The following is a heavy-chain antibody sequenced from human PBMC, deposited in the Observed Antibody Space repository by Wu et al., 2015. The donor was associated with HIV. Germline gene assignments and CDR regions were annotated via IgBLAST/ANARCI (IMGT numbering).Heavy chain of an antibody. CDR1: GYTFYNTD. CDR2: IIPMFGTA. J-gene: IGHJ4*02. D-gene: IGHD2-21*01. V-gene: IGHV1-69*01. Sequence: QVQLVQSGADVKKPGASVKVSCKISGYTFYNTDVNWVRQAPGQGLEWMGGIIPMFGTANYAQKFQGSVSITSDEAANTAYLELSSLRSEDTAVYFCARGSYCGRECYSYFDSWGLGTLVT. CDR3: ARGSYCGRECYSYFDS.